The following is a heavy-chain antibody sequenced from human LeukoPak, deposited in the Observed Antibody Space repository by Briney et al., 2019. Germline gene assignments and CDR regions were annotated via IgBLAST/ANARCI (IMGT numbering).Heavy chain of an antibody. D-gene: IGHD3-22*01. V-gene: IGHV2-5*02. Sequence: SGPTLVNPTQTLTLTCTFSGFSLNTRGVGVGWIRQPPGRALEWLALIYWDDDRRYSPSLKSRLTITKDTSKNQVVLTMTGVDPVDTATYFCAHRKNYYDSSVFDNWGQGTLVTVSS. CDR1: GFSLNTRGVG. J-gene: IGHJ4*02. CDR2: IYWDDDR. CDR3: AHRKNYYDSSVFDN.